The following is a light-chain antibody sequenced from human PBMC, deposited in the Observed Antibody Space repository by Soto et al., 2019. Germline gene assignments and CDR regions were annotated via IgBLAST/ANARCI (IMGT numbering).Light chain of an antibody. CDR1: EGVSSW. Sequence: DIQMTQSPSTLSASVGDRVTITCRATEGVSSWLAWYQQKPGKAPKVIIYDVSNLESGVPSRFSGSGSGTEFTLIISILQPDDFATYYCQHYKSYPFTFGPGTKVEIK. V-gene: IGKV1-5*01. CDR2: DVS. J-gene: IGKJ3*01. CDR3: QHYKSYPFT.